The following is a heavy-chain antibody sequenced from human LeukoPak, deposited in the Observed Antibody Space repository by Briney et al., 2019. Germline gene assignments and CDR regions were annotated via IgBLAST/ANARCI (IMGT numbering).Heavy chain of an antibody. D-gene: IGHD2-2*01. Sequence: KPSETLSLTCTVSGGSISSSSYYWGWIRQPPGKGLEWIGSIYYSGSTYYNPSLKSRVTISVDTSKNQFSLKLSSVTAADTAVYYCARHKDSSTSCVDPWGQGTLVTVSS. V-gene: IGHV4-39*01. J-gene: IGHJ5*02. CDR1: GGSISSSSYY. CDR2: IYYSGST. CDR3: ARHKDSSTSCVDP.